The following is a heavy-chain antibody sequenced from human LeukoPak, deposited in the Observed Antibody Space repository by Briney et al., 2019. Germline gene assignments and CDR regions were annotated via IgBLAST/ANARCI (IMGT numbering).Heavy chain of an antibody. CDR3: AKGGYGDYWSFDY. CDR2: ISYDGSNK. CDR1: GFTFSSYG. D-gene: IGHD4-17*01. J-gene: IGHJ4*02. V-gene: IGHV3-30*18. Sequence: GGSLRLSCAASGFTFSSYGMHWVRQAPGKGLEWVAVISYDGSNKYYADSVKGRFTISRDNSKNTLYLQMNSLRAEDTALYYCAKGGYGDYWSFDYWGQGTLVTVSS.